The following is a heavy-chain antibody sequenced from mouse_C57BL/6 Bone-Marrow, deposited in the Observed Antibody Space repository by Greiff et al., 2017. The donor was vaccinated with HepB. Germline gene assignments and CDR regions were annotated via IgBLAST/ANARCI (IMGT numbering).Heavy chain of an antibody. J-gene: IGHJ2*01. Sequence: EVKLMESGGDLVKPGGSLKLSCAASGFAFSTSGMSWVRQTPDKRLEWVATINTGGSYTYYADNVRVRFTISRDTAKNTLFLLMSSLKSEDSAIYYCARDRFDFYFDYWGQGTTLTVSS. CDR1: GFAFSTSG. CDR3: ARDRFDFYFDY. CDR2: INTGGSYT. V-gene: IGHV5-6*01. D-gene: IGHD2-14*01.